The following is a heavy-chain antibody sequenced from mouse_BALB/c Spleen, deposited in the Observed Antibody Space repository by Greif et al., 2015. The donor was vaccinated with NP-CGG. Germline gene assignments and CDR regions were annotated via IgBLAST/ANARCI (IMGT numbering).Heavy chain of an antibody. CDR2: INPGSGGT. J-gene: IGHJ3*01. D-gene: IGHD2-14*01. CDR1: GYAFTNYL. Sequence: QVQLQQPGAELVRPGTSVKVSCKASGYAFTNYLIGWVKQRPGQGLEWIGVINPGSGGTNYNEKFKGKATLTADKSSSTAYMQLSSLTSDDSAVYFCARSGRYGGFAYWGQGTLVTVSA. V-gene: IGHV1-54*01. CDR3: ARSGRYGGFAY.